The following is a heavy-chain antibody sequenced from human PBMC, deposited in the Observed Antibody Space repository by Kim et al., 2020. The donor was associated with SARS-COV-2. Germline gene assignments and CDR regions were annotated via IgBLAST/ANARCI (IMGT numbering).Heavy chain of an antibody. Sequence: SETLSLTCTVSGGSISSSSYYWGWIRQPPGKGLEWIGSIYYSGSTYYNPSLKSRVTISVDTSKNQFSLKLSSVTAADTAVYYCASPSSFSGYSYYYYGMDVWGQGTTVTVSS. V-gene: IGHV4-39*07. J-gene: IGHJ6*02. CDR3: ASPSSFSGYSYYYYGMDV. CDR2: IYYSGST. D-gene: IGHD5-12*01. CDR1: GGSISSSSYY.